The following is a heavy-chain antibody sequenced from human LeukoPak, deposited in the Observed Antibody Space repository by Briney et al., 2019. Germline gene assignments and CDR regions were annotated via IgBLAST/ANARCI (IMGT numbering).Heavy chain of an antibody. CDR2: ISAYNGNT. J-gene: IGHJ3*02. CDR1: GYTLTSYG. D-gene: IGHD3-22*01. Sequence: ASVKVSCKASGYTLTSYGISWVRQAPGQGLEWMGWISAYNGNTNYAQKLQGRVTMTTDTSTSTAYMELRSLRSDDTAVYYCARDVTHYYDSSGYPTSDAFDIWGQGTMVTVSS. CDR3: ARDVTHYYDSSGYPTSDAFDI. V-gene: IGHV1-18*01.